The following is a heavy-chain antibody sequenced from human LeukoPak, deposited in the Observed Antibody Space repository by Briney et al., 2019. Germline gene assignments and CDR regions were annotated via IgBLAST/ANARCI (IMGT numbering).Heavy chain of an antibody. CDR2: ISYDGSNK. D-gene: IGHD3-10*01. J-gene: IGHJ4*02. V-gene: IGHV3-30*03. CDR1: GFTFSSYG. CDR3: APLSDNYYGSGSLRDY. Sequence: GGSLRLSCAASGFTFSSYGMHWVRQAPGKGLEWVAVISYDGSNKYYADSVKGRFTISRDNSKNTLYLQMNSLRAEDTAVYYCAPLSDNYYGSGSLRDYWGQGTLVTVSS.